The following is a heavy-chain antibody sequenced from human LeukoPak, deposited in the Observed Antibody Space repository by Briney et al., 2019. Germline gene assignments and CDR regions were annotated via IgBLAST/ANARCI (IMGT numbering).Heavy chain of an antibody. V-gene: IGHV4-59*01. CDR1: GGSISSYY. Sequence: PSETLSLTCTVSGGSISSYYWSWIRQPPGKGLEWIGYIYYSGSTNYNPSLKSRVIISVDTSKNQFSLKLSSVTAADTAVYYCAREARIAAAGTLDYWGQGTLVTVSS. J-gene: IGHJ4*02. CDR3: AREARIAAAGTLDY. CDR2: IYYSGST. D-gene: IGHD6-13*01.